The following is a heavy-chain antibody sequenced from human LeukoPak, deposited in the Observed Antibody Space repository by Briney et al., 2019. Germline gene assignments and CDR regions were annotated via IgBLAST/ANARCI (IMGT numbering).Heavy chain of an antibody. CDR2: ISGSGGST. J-gene: IGHJ3*02. CDR3: AKGLAGTYDAFDI. V-gene: IGHV3-23*01. Sequence: GGSLRLSCAASGFTFSSYSMNWVRQAPGKGLEWVSAISGSGGSTYYADSVKGRFTISRDNSKNTLYLQMNSLRAEDTAVYYCAKGLAGTYDAFDIWGQGTMVTVSS. D-gene: IGHD6-19*01. CDR1: GFTFSSYS.